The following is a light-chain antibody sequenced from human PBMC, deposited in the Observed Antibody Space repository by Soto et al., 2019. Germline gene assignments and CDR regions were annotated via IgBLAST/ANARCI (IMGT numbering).Light chain of an antibody. CDR3: QSYESSLSGPRV. V-gene: IGLV1-40*01. J-gene: IGLJ1*01. Sequence: QSVLTQPPSVSGAPGQRVTISCTGSSSNIGAGYDVHWYQQLPGTAPKLLIYGNSNRPSGVPDRFSGSKSGTSASLAITGLQAEDEADYYCQSYESSLSGPRVFGTGTQLTVL. CDR1: SSNIGAGYD. CDR2: GNS.